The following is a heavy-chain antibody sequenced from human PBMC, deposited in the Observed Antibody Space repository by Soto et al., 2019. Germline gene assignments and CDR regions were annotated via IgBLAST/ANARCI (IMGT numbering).Heavy chain of an antibody. CDR3: ARGMWPDDFWSGYYSRGSGNDAFDI. D-gene: IGHD3-3*01. J-gene: IGHJ3*02. CDR1: GGSIISYC. Sequence: SETLSLTCTVSGGSIISYCWSWIRQPPGKGLKWIGYIYYSGSTNYNPSLKSRVTISVDTSKNQFSLKLSSVTAADTAVYYCARGMWPDDFWSGYYSRGSGNDAFDIWGQGTMVTVSS. CDR2: IYYSGST. V-gene: IGHV4-59*01.